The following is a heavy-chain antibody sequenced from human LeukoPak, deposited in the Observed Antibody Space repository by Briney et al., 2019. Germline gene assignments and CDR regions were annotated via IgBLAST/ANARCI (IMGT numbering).Heavy chain of an antibody. J-gene: IGHJ4*02. CDR1: GFTFSDYY. Sequence: PGGSLRLSCAASGFTFSDYYMSWIRQAPGKGLEWGSYISSSGSTIYYADSVKGRFTISRDNAKNTLYLQMNSLRAEDTAVYYCAKDRMWAYCGGDCYSFDYWGQGTLVTVSS. D-gene: IGHD2-21*02. CDR2: ISSSGSTI. V-gene: IGHV3-11*01. CDR3: AKDRMWAYCGGDCYSFDY.